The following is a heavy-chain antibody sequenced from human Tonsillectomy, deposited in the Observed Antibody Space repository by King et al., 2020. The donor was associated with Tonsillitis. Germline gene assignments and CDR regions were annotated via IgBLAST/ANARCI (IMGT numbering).Heavy chain of an antibody. CDR1: GFFFDDYA. Sequence: VQLVESGGGLVQPGRSLRLSCTASGFFFDDYAMHWVRHAPGKGLEWVSGISWNSGSKVYAGSVKGRFTISRDNARNSLYLQMNSLRAEDTAFYYCAKDRSTAVTLGRFDYWGQGTLVTVSS. D-gene: IGHD4-17*01. V-gene: IGHV3-9*01. CDR3: AKDRSTAVTLGRFDY. J-gene: IGHJ4*02. CDR2: ISWNSGSK.